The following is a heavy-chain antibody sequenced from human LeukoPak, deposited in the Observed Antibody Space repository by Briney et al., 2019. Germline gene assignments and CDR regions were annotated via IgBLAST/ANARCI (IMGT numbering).Heavy chain of an antibody. CDR1: GGTFSSYV. CDR2: IIPIFGTA. CDR3: ARGDEDVVVPAAIPLGY. D-gene: IGHD2-2*02. V-gene: IGHV1-69*13. Sequence: ASVKVSCKASGGTFSSYVISWVRQAPGQGLEWMGGIIPIFGTANYAQKFQGRVTITADESTSTAYMELSSLRSEDTAVYYCARGDEDVVVPAAIPLGYWGQGTLVTVSS. J-gene: IGHJ4*02.